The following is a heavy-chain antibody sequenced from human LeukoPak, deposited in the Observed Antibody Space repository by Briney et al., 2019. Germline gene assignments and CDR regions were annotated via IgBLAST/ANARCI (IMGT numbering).Heavy chain of an antibody. CDR1: GFTFSDYY. Sequence: GGSLRLSCAASGFTFSDYYMSWIRQAPGKGLEWVSYISSRGSTIYYADSVKGRFTISRDNSKNTLYLQMNSLRAEDTAVYYCAKEKLGDFDYWGQGTLVTVSS. CDR2: ISSRGSTI. D-gene: IGHD1-26*01. V-gene: IGHV3-11*01. J-gene: IGHJ4*02. CDR3: AKEKLGDFDY.